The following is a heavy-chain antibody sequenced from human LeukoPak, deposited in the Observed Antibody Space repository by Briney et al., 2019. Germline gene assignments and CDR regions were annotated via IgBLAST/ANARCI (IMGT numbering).Heavy chain of an antibody. D-gene: IGHD3-16*02. CDR1: GGSISSSSYY. J-gene: IGHJ4*02. V-gene: IGHV4-39*07. Sequence: PSETLSLTCTVSGGSISSSSYYLGWIRQPPGKGLEWIGSIYYSGSTYYNPSLKSRVTISVDTSKNQFSLKLSSVTAADTAVYYCARDGYMITFGGVIVPTYYFDYWGQGTLVTVSS. CDR2: IYYSGST. CDR3: ARDGYMITFGGVIVPTYYFDY.